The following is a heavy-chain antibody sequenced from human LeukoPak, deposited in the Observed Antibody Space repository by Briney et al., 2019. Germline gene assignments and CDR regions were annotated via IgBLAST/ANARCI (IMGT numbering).Heavy chain of an antibody. J-gene: IGHJ6*02. CDR2: ISYDGSNE. CDR1: GFTFSSYG. Sequence: PGGSLRLSCAGSGFTFSSYGMHWVRQAPGKGLEWVAVISYDGSNEYYADSVKGRFTISRDNSENTLYLQMNSLRTEDTAVYYCVKEDYGGNSPYYYYGLDVWGHGTTVTVTS. V-gene: IGHV3-30*18. CDR3: VKEDYGGNSPYYYYGLDV. D-gene: IGHD4-23*01.